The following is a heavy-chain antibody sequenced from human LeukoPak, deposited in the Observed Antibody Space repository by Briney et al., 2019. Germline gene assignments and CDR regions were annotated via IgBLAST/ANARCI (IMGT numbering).Heavy chain of an antibody. J-gene: IGHJ4*02. CDR3: ARDLYSSGWSLADY. V-gene: IGHV1-18*01. CDR2: ISAYNGNT. Sequence: ASVKVSCKASGYTFTSYGISWVRQAPGQGLEWMGWISAYNGNTNYAQKLQGRVTITTDTSTSTAYMELRSLRSDDTAVYYCARDLYSSGWSLADYWGQGTLVTVSS. CDR1: GYTFTSYG. D-gene: IGHD6-19*01.